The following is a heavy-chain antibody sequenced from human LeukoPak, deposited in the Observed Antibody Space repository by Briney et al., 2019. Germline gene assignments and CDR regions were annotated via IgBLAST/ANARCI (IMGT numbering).Heavy chain of an antibody. Sequence: GASVKVPCKTSGCTFTSYHINWVRQATGQGLEWMGWMNPYSGDGGYAQKFQGRVSITSDTSISTAYMELSSLRSEDTAVYFCARTTSLTESGYDYWGQGTTVTVSS. CDR2: MNPYSGDG. D-gene: IGHD6-25*01. CDR3: ARTTSLTESGYDY. V-gene: IGHV1-8*03. J-gene: IGHJ4*02. CDR1: GCTFTSYH.